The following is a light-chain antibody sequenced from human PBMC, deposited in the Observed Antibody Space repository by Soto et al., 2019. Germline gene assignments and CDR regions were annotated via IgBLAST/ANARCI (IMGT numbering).Light chain of an antibody. CDR3: QQFYSDPLT. CDR2: GAS. V-gene: IGKV1-9*01. CDR1: QGIKNY. Sequence: DIQLTQSPTFLSASVGDTVTITCRASQGIKNYLGWYQQKPGKAPKFLIFGASSLQSGVPSRFSGRGSGTQFTLTIGSLQPEDFATYYCQQFYSDPLTFAEGPRWRSN. J-gene: IGKJ4*01.